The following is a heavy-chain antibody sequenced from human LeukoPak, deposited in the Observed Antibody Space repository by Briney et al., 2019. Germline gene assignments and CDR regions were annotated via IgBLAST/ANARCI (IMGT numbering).Heavy chain of an antibody. Sequence: GGSLRLSCAASGFNFMTSAMHWVRQAPGKGLEWVAVTSYDGSNKFYSDSVKGRFTIFKDSSKNTLFLQMDSLRAEDTALYFCSRDSPTAGNTFDYWGQGTLVTVSS. CDR3: SRDSPTAGNTFDY. D-gene: IGHD6-13*01. CDR1: GFNFMTSA. J-gene: IGHJ4*02. CDR2: TSYDGSNK. V-gene: IGHV3-30*04.